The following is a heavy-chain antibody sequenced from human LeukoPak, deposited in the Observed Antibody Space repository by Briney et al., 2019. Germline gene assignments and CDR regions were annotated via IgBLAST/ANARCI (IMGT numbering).Heavy chain of an antibody. CDR3: ASNTKYYEGSGHYVFDF. CDR1: GGTFSTYA. CDR2: IIPILGTA. Sequence: GSSVKVSCKASGGTFSTYAISWVRQAPGQGLEWMGGIIPILGTAKYPQRFQGRVTITADEITSTAYMEQSSLTSEDTAVYYCASNTKYYEGSGHYVFDFWGQGTLVSVSS. J-gene: IGHJ4*02. D-gene: IGHD3-22*01. V-gene: IGHV1-69*01.